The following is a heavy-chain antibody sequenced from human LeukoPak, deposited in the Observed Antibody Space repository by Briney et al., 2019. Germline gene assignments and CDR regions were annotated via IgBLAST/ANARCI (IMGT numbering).Heavy chain of an antibody. CDR3: ARAPSEIGGYYPEYFRH. CDR1: GFTFGDYA. CDR2: IKSDGST. Sequence: PGRSLRLSCTASGFTFGDYAMSRVRQAPGKGLVWVSRIKSDGSTNYADSVKGRFTISRDNAKNTVSLQMNSLRAEDTGVYYCARAPSEIGGYYPEYFRHWGQGTLVTVSS. V-gene: IGHV3-74*01. D-gene: IGHD3-22*01. J-gene: IGHJ1*01.